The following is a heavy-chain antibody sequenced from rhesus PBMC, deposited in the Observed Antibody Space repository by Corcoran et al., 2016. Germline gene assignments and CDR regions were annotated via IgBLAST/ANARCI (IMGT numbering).Heavy chain of an antibody. CDR2: ISSASSYI. Sequence: EVQLVESGGGLVQPGGSLRLSCAASGVTFSSYGMSWGRQAPGKGLEWVSSISSASSYIYYADSVKGRFTISRDNAKNSLSLQMNSLRAEDTAVYYCTPLIGIDYWGQGVLVTVSS. CDR1: GVTFSSYG. J-gene: IGHJ4*01. V-gene: IGHV3S16*01. CDR3: TPLIGIDY.